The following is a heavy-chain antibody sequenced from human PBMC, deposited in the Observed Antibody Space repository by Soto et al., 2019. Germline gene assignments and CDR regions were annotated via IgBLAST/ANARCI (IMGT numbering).Heavy chain of an antibody. CDR1: GYTFTTHS. Sequence: QVQLVQSGAEVKKPGASVKVSCKASGYTFTTHSIHWVRQAPGQSLEWMGWINAGSGNTKYSQKFQGRVTITKDSSATTFYMDLSSLGSEDTAVYYCARVPPWGNSGSYYIQHFNSWGQGTLVTVSS. J-gene: IGHJ4*02. CDR2: INAGSGNT. CDR3: ARVPPWGNSGSYYIQHFNS. D-gene: IGHD3-10*01. V-gene: IGHV1-3*01.